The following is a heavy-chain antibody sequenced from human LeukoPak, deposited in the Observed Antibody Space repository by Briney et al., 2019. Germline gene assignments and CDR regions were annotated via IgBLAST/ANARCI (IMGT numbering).Heavy chain of an antibody. CDR2: FSYIGST. CDR3: ARGYSSGWYDY. V-gene: IGHV4-59*01. CDR1: GGPISSYS. J-gene: IGHJ4*02. Sequence: SETLSLICSVSGGPISSYSWTWIRQPPGKGLEWIGYFSYIGSTNYNPSLKSRVTISVDKSKNQVSLKLSSVTAADTAIYYCARGYSSGWYDYWGQGKLVTVSS. D-gene: IGHD6-19*01.